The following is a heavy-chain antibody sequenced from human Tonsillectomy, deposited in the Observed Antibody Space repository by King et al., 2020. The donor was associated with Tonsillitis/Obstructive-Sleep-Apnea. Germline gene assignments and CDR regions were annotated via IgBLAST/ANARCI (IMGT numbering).Heavy chain of an antibody. V-gene: IGHV1-69*09. D-gene: IGHD2-2*01. CDR2: IIPILGIA. CDR1: GGTFSSYA. J-gene: IGHJ4*02. CDR3: ARASSTVPSPFDY. Sequence: VQLVESGAEVKKPGSSVKVSCTASGGTFSSYAISWVRQAPGQGLEWMGRIIPILGIANYAQKFQGRVTITADKSTSTAYMELSSLRSEDTAVYYCARASSTVPSPFDYWGQGTLVTVSS.